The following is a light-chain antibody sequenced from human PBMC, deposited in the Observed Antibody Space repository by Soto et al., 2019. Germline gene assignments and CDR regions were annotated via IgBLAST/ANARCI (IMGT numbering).Light chain of an antibody. Sequence: QSALTQPASVSGSPGQSITISCTGTSSDVGSYSLVSWYQQHPGKAPKLMIYEGSKRPSGVSNRFSGSKSGNTASLTISGLQAEDEADYYCCSYAGSSRGFGTGTKVTVL. CDR3: CSYAGSSRG. V-gene: IGLV2-23*01. J-gene: IGLJ1*01. CDR2: EGS. CDR1: SSDVGSYSL.